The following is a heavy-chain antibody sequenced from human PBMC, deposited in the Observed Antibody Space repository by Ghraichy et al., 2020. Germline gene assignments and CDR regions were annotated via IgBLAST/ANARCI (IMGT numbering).Heavy chain of an antibody. J-gene: IGHJ3*02. CDR3: ARGDYYDSTGYYHDAFDI. Sequence: GGSLTLSCVASGFTFSRYWMSWVRQAPGKGLEWVANIKPEGSEKFYVDSLRGRFSISRDNAKNSLYLQMNSLRAEDTAVYYCARGDYYDSTGYYHDAFDIWGHGTMVTVSS. CDR2: IKPEGSEK. D-gene: IGHD3-22*01. CDR1: GFTFSRYW. V-gene: IGHV3-7*03.